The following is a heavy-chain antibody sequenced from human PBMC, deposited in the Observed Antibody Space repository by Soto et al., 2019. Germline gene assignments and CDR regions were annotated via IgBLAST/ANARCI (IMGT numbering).Heavy chain of an antibody. CDR1: GFTFDDYA. V-gene: IGHV3-9*01. CDR2: ISWNSGSI. CDR3: AKDRSVVPAALTVFDY. J-gene: IGHJ4*02. Sequence: PGGSLRLSCAASGFTFDDYAMHWVRQAPGKGLEWVSGISWNSGSIGYADSVKGRFTISRDNAKNSLYLQMNSLRAEDTALYYCAKDRSVVPAALTVFDYWGQGTLVTVSS. D-gene: IGHD2-2*01.